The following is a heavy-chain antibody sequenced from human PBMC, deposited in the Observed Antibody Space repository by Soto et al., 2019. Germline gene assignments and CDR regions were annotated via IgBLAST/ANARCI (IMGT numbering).Heavy chain of an antibody. Sequence: GSLRLSCAASGFTFSSYGMHWVRQAPGKGLEWVAVISYDGSNKYYADSVKGRFTISRDNSKNTLYLQMTSLRAEETAVYDCSRDSLPSYFFDCSGYPYSFWRQLTVITVSS. CDR3: SRDSLPSYFFDCSGYPYSF. V-gene: IGHV3-30*03. D-gene: IGHD3-22*01. J-gene: IGHJ4*02. CDR2: ISYDGSNK. CDR1: GFTFSSYG.